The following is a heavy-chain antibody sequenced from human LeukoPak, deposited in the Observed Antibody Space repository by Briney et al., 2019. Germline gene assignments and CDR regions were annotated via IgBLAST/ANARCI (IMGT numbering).Heavy chain of an antibody. V-gene: IGHV3-21*01. J-gene: IGHJ4*02. CDR1: GFTFSSYS. Sequence: PGGSLRLSCAASGFTFSSYSMNWVRQAPGKGLEWVSSISSSSSYIYYADSVKGRFTISRDNAKNSLYLQMNSLRAEDTAVYYCARDYPLGYSYGLVPHTFDYWGQGTLVTVSS. CDR3: ARDYPLGYSYGLVPHTFDY. D-gene: IGHD5-18*01. CDR2: ISSSSSYI.